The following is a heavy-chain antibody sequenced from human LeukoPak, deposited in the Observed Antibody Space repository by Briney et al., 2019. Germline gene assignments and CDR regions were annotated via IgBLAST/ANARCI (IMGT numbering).Heavy chain of an antibody. CDR2: ISSSSNTI. Sequence: GGSLRLSCVVSGFTFRNHFMNWVRQAPGKGLGWVSYISSSSNTIYYADSVKGRFIISRDNAKNSLFLQMNSLRDEDTAVYYCAREGFYGSGRGADFDYWGQGTLVTVSS. D-gene: IGHD3-10*01. J-gene: IGHJ4*02. CDR1: GFTFRNHF. V-gene: IGHV3-48*02. CDR3: AREGFYGSGRGADFDY.